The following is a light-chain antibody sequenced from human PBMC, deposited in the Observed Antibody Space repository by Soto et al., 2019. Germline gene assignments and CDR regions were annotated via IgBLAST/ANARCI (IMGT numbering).Light chain of an antibody. V-gene: IGKV3-11*01. CDR2: DAS. J-gene: IGKJ4*01. Sequence: EIVLTQSPATLSLSPREIATLSCRASQSVSSYLAWYQQIPGQAPRLLIYDASNRATGIPDRFGGSVSGTDFTLTISRLEPEDFAVYYCQHYDTSSLTFGGGTKVDIK. CDR1: QSVSSY. CDR3: QHYDTSSLT.